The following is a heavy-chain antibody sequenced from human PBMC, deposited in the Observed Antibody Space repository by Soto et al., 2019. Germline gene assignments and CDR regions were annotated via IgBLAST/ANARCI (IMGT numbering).Heavy chain of an antibody. V-gene: IGHV3-30*04. J-gene: IGHJ3*02. CDR1: GFTFSSYA. Sequence: GGSLRLSCAASGFTFSSYAMHWVRQAPGKGLEWVAVISYDGSNKYYADSVKGRFTISRDNSKNTLYLQMNSLRAEDTAVYYCARDRGGYSYGYSDAFDIWGQGTMVTVSS. CDR2: ISYDGSNK. CDR3: ARDRGGYSYGYSDAFDI. D-gene: IGHD5-18*01.